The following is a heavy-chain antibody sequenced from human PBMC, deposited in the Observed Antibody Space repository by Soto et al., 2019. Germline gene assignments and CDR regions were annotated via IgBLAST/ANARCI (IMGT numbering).Heavy chain of an antibody. D-gene: IGHD6-19*01. CDR2: ISYDGDNE. V-gene: IGHV3-30*18. J-gene: IGHJ5*01. Sequence: PGGSLRLSCAASGFIFSKYGMHWVRQAPGKGLEWVAAISYDGDNEYYADSVKGRFTISRDNSKDTLYLQMNSLRDEDTAVYYCAKNATSGWYDSWGQGALVTVSS. CDR1: GFIFSKYG. CDR3: AKNATSGWYDS.